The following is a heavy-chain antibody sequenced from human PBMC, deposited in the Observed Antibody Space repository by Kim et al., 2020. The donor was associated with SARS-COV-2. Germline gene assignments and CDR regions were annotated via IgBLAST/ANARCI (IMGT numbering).Heavy chain of an antibody. CDR3: ARVPFTTTKIFYYYGMDV. V-gene: IGHV4-4*02. CDR2: IFHTGTT. Sequence: SETLSLTCAVSGGSISSSNYWSWFRQPPGQGLEWIGQIFHTGTTNYNPSLKGRVTISVDKSKDQFSLNLNSVTAADTAVYFCARVPFTTTKIFYYYGMDVWGQGTTVTVSS. J-gene: IGHJ6*02. D-gene: IGHD1-1*01. CDR1: GGSISSSNY.